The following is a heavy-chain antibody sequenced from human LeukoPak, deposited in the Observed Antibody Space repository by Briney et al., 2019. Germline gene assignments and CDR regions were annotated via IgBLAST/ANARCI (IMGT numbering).Heavy chain of an antibody. CDR2: IYYSGST. CDR1: GGSISSSSYY. CDR3: ASLYSSGWYHDY. J-gene: IGHJ4*02. V-gene: IGHV4-39*07. D-gene: IGHD6-19*01. Sequence: SETLSLTCTVSGGSISSSSYYWGWIRQPPGKGLEWIGSIYYSGSTYYNPSLKSRVTISVDTSKNQFSLKLSPVTAADTAVYYCASLYSSGWYHDYWGQGTLVTVSS.